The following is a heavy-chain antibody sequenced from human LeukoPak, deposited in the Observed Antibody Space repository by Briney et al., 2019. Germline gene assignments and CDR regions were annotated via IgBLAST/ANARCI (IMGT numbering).Heavy chain of an antibody. V-gene: IGHV3-23*01. D-gene: IGHD2-15*01. CDR3: AKATLRTCSGARCYYFEN. CDR2: FSGGVDTT. Sequence: GGSLRLSCAASGFTFTDYAMSWVRQTPGKGLEWVATFSGGVDTTYYANSVRGRFTISRDNSKNTLDLQMNSLRAEDTATYYCAKATLRTCSGARCYYFENWGQGALVTVSS. J-gene: IGHJ4*02. CDR1: GFTFTDYA.